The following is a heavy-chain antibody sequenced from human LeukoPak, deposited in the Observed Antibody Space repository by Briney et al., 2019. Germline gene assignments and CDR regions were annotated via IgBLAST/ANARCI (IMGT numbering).Heavy chain of an antibody. J-gene: IGHJ4*02. CDR1: GGSISTSSYY. V-gene: IGHV4-39*07. CDR2: IFYSGST. Sequence: SETLSLTCTVSGGSISTSSYYWGWVRQPPGKGLEWIGNIFYSGSTYYSPSLKSRVTISLDTSRNQFSLKLTSVTAADTAVYYCARGRSPQDWGQGTLVTASS. CDR3: ARGRSPQD.